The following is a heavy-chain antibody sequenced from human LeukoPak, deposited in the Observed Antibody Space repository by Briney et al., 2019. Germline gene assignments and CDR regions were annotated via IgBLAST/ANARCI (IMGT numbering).Heavy chain of an antibody. J-gene: IGHJ4*02. CDR3: ARDVDTENYFDY. CDR2: ISGSGGAI. Sequence: GGSLRLSCAASGFTFSDYFMSWIRQAPGKGLDWVSYISGSGGAIYYADSVKGRFTISRDNAKNSLYLQMNSMRAEDTAVYYCARDVDTENYFDYWGQGTLVTVSS. CDR1: GFTFSDYF. V-gene: IGHV3-11*04. D-gene: IGHD2-15*01.